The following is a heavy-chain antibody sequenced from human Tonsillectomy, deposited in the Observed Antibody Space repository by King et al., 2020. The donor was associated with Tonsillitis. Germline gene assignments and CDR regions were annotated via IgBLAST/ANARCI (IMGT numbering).Heavy chain of an antibody. Sequence: VQLVESGGGLVQPGGSLKLSCAASGFRFSDSTMHWVRQASGKGLEWVGRIRSKANSYATEYTVSVKGRFTISRDDSKNTAYLQMNSLKTEDTAGYYCTRQGGYSHNYYYMDVWGKGTTVTVSS. D-gene: IGHD5-18*01. CDR1: GFRFSDST. CDR3: TRQGGYSHNYYYMDV. V-gene: IGHV3-73*01. CDR2: IRSKANSYAT. J-gene: IGHJ6*03.